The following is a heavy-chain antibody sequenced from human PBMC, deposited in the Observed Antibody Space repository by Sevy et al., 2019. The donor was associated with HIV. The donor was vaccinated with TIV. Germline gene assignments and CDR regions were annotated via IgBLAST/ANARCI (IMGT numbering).Heavy chain of an antibody. Sequence: GGSLRLSCAASGFNLTDYYINWIRQAPGKGLEWISYISGGDTTTYYADSVKGRFTVSRDNAKNAVFLQMISLRAGDTAVYYCAAISGYCRDGTCYVGTSIDQWGEGSLVTVSS. CDR2: ISGGDTTT. CDR1: GFNLTDYY. CDR3: AAISGYCRDGTCYVGTSIDQ. V-gene: IGHV3-11*01. D-gene: IGHD2-15*01. J-gene: IGHJ4*02.